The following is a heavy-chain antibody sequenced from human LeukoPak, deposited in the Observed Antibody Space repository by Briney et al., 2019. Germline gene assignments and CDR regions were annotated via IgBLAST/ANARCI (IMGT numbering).Heavy chain of an antibody. D-gene: IGHD1-26*01. CDR1: GFTFSSYW. CDR3: ASPTGSYGSRIDY. J-gene: IGHJ4*02. V-gene: IGHV3-74*01. CDR2: INSDGSST. Sequence: GSLSLSCAASGFTFSSYWMHWVRQAPGKGLVWVSRINSDGSSTAYADSVKGRFTISRDNAKNTLYRQMNSLTDEDTAVYYCASPTGSYGSRIDYWGQGTLVTVSS.